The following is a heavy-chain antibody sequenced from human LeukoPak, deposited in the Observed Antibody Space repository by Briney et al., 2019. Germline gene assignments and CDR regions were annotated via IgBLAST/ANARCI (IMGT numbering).Heavy chain of an antibody. V-gene: IGHV4-4*07. CDR1: GSSISTYY. D-gene: IGHD1-7*01. J-gene: IGHJ4*02. Sequence: TSETLSLTCTVSGSSISTYYWSWIGQPAGEGREWIGRIHSSGSTYYNPSLKSRVTMSVDTSKSHFSLKLSDMSAADTVVYYCARGGNYGDSWGQGTLVTVSS. CDR3: ARGGNYGDS. CDR2: IHSSGST.